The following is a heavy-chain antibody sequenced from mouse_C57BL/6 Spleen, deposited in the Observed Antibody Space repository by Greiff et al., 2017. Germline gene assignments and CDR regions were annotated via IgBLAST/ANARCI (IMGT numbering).Heavy chain of an antibody. J-gene: IGHJ2*01. Sequence: VQLQQSGAELARPGASVKMSCKASGYTFNSYTMHWVKQRPGQGLEWIGYINPSSGYTKYNQKFKDKATLTADKSSSTAYMQLSSLTSEDSAVYYCAREGDYDVLYCFDYWGQGTTLTVSA. V-gene: IGHV1-4*01. CDR2: INPSSGYT. CDR1: GYTFNSYT. CDR3: AREGDYDVLYCFDY. D-gene: IGHD2-4*01.